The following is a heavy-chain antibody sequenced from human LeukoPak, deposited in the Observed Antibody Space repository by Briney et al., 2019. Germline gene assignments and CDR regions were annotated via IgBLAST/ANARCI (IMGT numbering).Heavy chain of an antibody. J-gene: IGHJ4*02. V-gene: IGHV3-66*02. Sequence: PGGSLRLSCAASGFTFSSYSMNWVRQAPGKGLEWVSVIYSGGSTYYADSVKGRFTISRDNSKNTLYLQMNSLRAEDTAVYYCASVGPGSGWLRGAFDYWGQGTLVTVSS. CDR1: GFTFSSYS. CDR3: ASVGPGSGWLRGAFDY. CDR2: IYSGGST. D-gene: IGHD6-19*01.